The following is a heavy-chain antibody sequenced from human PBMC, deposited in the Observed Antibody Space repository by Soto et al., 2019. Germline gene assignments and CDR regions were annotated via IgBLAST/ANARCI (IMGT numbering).Heavy chain of an antibody. D-gene: IGHD1-7*01. Sequence: PGGSLRLSCAASGFTFSSYSMNWVRQAPGKGLEWVSYISSSSSTIYYADSVKGRFTISRDSAKNSLYLQMNSLRDEDTAVYYCARETITGTRPYDYWGQGTLVTVSS. J-gene: IGHJ4*02. V-gene: IGHV3-48*02. CDR2: ISSSSSTI. CDR1: GFTFSSYS. CDR3: ARETITGTRPYDY.